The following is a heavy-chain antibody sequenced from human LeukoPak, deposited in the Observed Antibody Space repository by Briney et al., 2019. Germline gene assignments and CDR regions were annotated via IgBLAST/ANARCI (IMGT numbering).Heavy chain of an antibody. CDR2: INPNTGDT. V-gene: IGHV1-2*02. D-gene: IGHD2-21*02. Sequence: ASVRVSCKASGYTFTGYYMHWVRQAPGQGLEWMGWINPNTGDTNYAQKLQGRVTMTTDTSTSTAYMELRSLRSDDTAVYYCARGVVTAMYYFDYWGQGTLVTVSS. CDR1: GYTFTGYY. CDR3: ARGVVTAMYYFDY. J-gene: IGHJ4*02.